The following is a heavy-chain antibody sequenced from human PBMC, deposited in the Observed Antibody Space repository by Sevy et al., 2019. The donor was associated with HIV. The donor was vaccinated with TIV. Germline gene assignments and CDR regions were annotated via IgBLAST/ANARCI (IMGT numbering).Heavy chain of an antibody. D-gene: IGHD3-9*01. Sequence: GGSLRLSCAASGFTFSSYSMNWVRQAPGKGLEWVSSISSSSSYIYYADSVKGRFTISRDNAKNSLYLQMNSLRAEDTAVYYCARRRYIGDVWYFDLWGRRTLVTVSS. CDR3: ARRRYIGDVWYFDL. CDR1: GFTFSSYS. CDR2: ISSSSSYI. V-gene: IGHV3-21*01. J-gene: IGHJ2*01.